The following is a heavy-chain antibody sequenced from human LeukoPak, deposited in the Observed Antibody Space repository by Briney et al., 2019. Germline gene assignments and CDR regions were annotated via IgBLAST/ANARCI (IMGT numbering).Heavy chain of an antibody. V-gene: IGHV4-34*01. CDR1: CGSFSGYY. CDR3: ASRGELLWFGELWVH. D-gene: IGHD3-10*01. J-gene: IGHJ4*02. Sequence: PSETLSLTCAVYCGSFSGYYWSWIRQPPGKGLEWIGEINHSGSTNYNPSLKSRVTISVDTSKNQFSLKLSSVTAADTAVYYCASRGELLWFGELWVHWGQGTLVTVSS. CDR2: INHSGST.